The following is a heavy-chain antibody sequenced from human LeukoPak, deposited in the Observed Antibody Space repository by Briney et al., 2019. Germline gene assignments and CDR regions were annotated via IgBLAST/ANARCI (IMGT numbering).Heavy chain of an antibody. Sequence: PSETLSLTCAVYGGSFSGYYWSWIRQPPGKGLEWIGEINHSGSTNYNTSLKSRVTISVDTSKNQFSLKLSSVTAADTAVYYCARGQGSSSPAHFDYWGQGTLVTVSS. J-gene: IGHJ4*02. V-gene: IGHV4-34*01. CDR3: ARGQGSSSPAHFDY. CDR1: GGSFSGYY. D-gene: IGHD6-6*01. CDR2: INHSGST.